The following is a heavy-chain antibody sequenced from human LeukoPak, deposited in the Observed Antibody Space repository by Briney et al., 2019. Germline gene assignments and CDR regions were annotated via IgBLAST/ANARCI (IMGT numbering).Heavy chain of an antibody. CDR1: EFSFSRSW. V-gene: IGHV3-7*05. CDR2: TKQDGSTK. D-gene: IGHD6-25*01. CDR3: GGGGY. Sequence: GGSLRLSCAASEFSFSRSWMNWVRQAPGKGLEWVDNTKQDGSTKYYVDSVEGRFTISRDNAKNSLYLQMNSLRAEDTAVYYCGGGGYWGQGIQVTVSS. J-gene: IGHJ4*02.